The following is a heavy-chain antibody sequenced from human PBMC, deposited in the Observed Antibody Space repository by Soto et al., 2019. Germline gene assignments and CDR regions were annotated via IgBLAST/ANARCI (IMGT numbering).Heavy chain of an antibody. V-gene: IGHV1-69*02. CDR3: AIAVAGTHGMDV. J-gene: IGHJ6*02. CDR1: GGTFSSYT. D-gene: IGHD6-19*01. Sequence: QVQLVQSGAEVKKPGSSVKVSCKASGGTFSSYTISWVRQAPGQGLEWMGRIIPILGIANYAQKFQGRVTITEDKSTSTAYMERSSLRSEDTAVYYCAIAVAGTHGMDVWGQGTTVTVSS. CDR2: IIPILGIA.